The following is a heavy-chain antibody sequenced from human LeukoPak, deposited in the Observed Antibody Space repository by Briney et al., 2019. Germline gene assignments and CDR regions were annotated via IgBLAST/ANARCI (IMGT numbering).Heavy chain of an antibody. J-gene: IGHJ1*01. CDR1: GFTFSDYS. Sequence: GGSLRLSCAASGFTFSDYSMNWVRQAPGKGLEWVSSICRSSRHLYYGGSVKGRFSISRDDAKNSLHLQMNSLRAEDTAVYYCVRDLMAMGATTAYLHQWGQGTLVTVSS. V-gene: IGHV3-21*01. CDR2: ICRSSRHL. D-gene: IGHD1-26*01. CDR3: VRDLMAMGATTAYLHQ.